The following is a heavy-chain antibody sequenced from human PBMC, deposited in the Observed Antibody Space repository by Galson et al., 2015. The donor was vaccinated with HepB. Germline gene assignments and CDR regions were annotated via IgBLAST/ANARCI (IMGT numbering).Heavy chain of an antibody. CDR2: INPSGGST. J-gene: IGHJ3*02. Sequence: SVKVSCKASGYTFTSYYMHWVRQAPGQGLEWMGIINPSGGSTSYAQKFQGRVTMTRDTSTSTVYMELSSLRSEDTAVYYCARVGGLYYDSSGYYYDDAFDIWGQGTMVTVSS. CDR1: GYTFTSYY. D-gene: IGHD3-22*01. V-gene: IGHV1-46*01. CDR3: ARVGGLYYDSSGYYYDDAFDI.